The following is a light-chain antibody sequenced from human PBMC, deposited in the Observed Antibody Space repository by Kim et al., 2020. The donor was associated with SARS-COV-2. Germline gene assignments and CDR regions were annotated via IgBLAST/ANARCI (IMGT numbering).Light chain of an antibody. Sequence: QSALTQPASLSGSPGQSINIPCIGTSSDIGAYNFVYWYQQHPGKAPKVLICDVNRRPSGVSNRFSGSKSGNTASLTISGLRAEDEADYYCSSYTTRSVYVFGPGTKVTVL. CDR1: SSDIGAYNF. J-gene: IGLJ1*01. CDR3: SSYTTRSVYV. V-gene: IGLV2-14*01. CDR2: DVN.